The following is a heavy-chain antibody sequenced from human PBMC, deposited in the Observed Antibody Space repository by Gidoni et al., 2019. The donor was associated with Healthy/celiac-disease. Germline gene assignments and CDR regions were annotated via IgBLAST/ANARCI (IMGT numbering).Heavy chain of an antibody. CDR3: ARDVFTAHSYFDY. J-gene: IGHJ4*02. CDR1: GGSISSSSYY. D-gene: IGHD2-21*01. V-gene: IGHV4-39*07. Sequence: QLQLQESGPGLVKPSATLSLPCTVSGGSISSSSYYWGWIRQPPGKGLEWIGSIYYSGSTYYNPSLKSRVTISVDTSKNQFSLKLSSVTAADTAVYYCARDVFTAHSYFDYWGQGTLVTVSS. CDR2: IYYSGST.